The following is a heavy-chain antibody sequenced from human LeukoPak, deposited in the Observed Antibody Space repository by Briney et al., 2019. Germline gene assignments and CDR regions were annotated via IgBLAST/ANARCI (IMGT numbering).Heavy chain of an antibody. CDR3: ARDRGAVADPDAFDI. D-gene: IGHD6-19*01. J-gene: IGHJ3*02. Sequence: PSETLSLTCTVSGGSVSSGGYYWSWIRQPPGKGLEWIGYIYYSGSTNYNPSLKSRVTISVDTSKNQFSLKLSSVTAADTAVYYCARDRGAVADPDAFDIWGQGTMVTVSS. CDR2: IYYSGST. CDR1: GGSVSSGGYY. V-gene: IGHV4-61*08.